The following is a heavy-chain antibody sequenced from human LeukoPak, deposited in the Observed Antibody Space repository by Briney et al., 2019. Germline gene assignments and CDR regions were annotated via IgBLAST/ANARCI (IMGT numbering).Heavy chain of an antibody. Sequence: GGSLRLSCAACGFTFSSYDMHWGRQAPGKGLEWVAVISYDGSNKYYADSVKGRFTISRDNSKNTLYLQMNSLRAEDTAVYYCAKGGYSSGWWFGAFDIWGQGTMLTVSS. J-gene: IGHJ3*02. V-gene: IGHV3-30*18. CDR2: ISYDGSNK. CDR3: AKGGYSSGWWFGAFDI. D-gene: IGHD6-13*01. CDR1: GFTFSSYD.